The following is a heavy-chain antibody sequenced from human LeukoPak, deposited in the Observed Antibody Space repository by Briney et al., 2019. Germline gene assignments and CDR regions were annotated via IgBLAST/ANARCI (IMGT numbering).Heavy chain of an antibody. CDR1: GGSISSGSYY. Sequence: SETLSLTCTVSGGSISSGSYYWSWIRQPAGKGLEWIGRIYTSGSTNYNPSLKSRVTMSVDTSKNQFSLKLSSVTAADTAVYYCARDLPVVVTASDAFDIWGQGTMVTVSS. CDR3: ARDLPVVVTASDAFDI. D-gene: IGHD2-21*02. J-gene: IGHJ3*02. CDR2: IYTSGST. V-gene: IGHV4-61*02.